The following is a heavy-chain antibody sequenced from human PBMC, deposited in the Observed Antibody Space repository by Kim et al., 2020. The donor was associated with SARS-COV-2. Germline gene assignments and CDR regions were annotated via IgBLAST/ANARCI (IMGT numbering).Heavy chain of an antibody. CDR2: INHSGST. CDR1: GGSFSGYY. V-gene: IGHV4-34*01. J-gene: IGHJ6*03. CDR3: AGGTRQWLSLHYSYYMDV. Sequence: SETLSLTCAVYGGSFSGYYWSWIRQPPGPGLEWIGEINHSGSTNYNPSLKSRVTISVDTSKNLFSLTLSSVTAADTAVYYCAGGTRQWLSLHYSYYMDVWGQGTTVTVSS. D-gene: IGHD6-19*01.